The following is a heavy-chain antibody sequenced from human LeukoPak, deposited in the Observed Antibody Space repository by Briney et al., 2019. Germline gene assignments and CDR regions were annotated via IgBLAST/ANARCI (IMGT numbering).Heavy chain of an antibody. J-gene: IGHJ6*03. CDR1: GFTFSDYS. Sequence: KAGGSLRLSCAASGFTFSDYSMNWVRQAPGKGLEWVSSISSSSSYIYYADSVKGRFTISRDNAKNSLYLQMNSLRAEDTAVYYCARAPPARVPYYYYYMDVWGKGTTVTVSS. V-gene: IGHV3-21*01. D-gene: IGHD2-2*01. CDR2: ISSSSSYI. CDR3: ARAPPARVPYYYYYMDV.